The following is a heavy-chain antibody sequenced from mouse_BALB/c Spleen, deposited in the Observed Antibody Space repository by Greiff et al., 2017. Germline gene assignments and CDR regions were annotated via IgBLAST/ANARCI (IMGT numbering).Heavy chain of an antibody. Sequence: QVQLQQSGAELVRPGTSVKVSCKASGYAFTNYLIEWVKQRPGQGLEWIGVINPGSGGTNYNEKFKGKATLTADKSSSTAYMQLSSLTSDDSAVYFCARGGYGNHAAGFAYWGQGTLVTVSA. V-gene: IGHV1-54*01. D-gene: IGHD2-10*02. CDR1: GYAFTNYL. J-gene: IGHJ3*01. CDR2: INPGSGGT. CDR3: ARGGYGNHAAGFAY.